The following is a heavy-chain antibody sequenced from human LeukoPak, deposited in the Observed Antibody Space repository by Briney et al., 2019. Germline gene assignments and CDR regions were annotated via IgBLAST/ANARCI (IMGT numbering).Heavy chain of an antibody. V-gene: IGHV1-46*01. CDR2: INPSSGTT. D-gene: IGHD3-10*01. CDR1: GYTFTNYY. Sequence: ASVKVSCKASGYTFTNYYMVWVRQAPGQGLEWMGIINPSSGTTNYAQKFQGRVTMTRDMSTSTVYMELSSLRSEDTAVYYCARDTGFSMLRGILFWGQGTLVTVSS. CDR3: ARDTGFSMLRGILF. J-gene: IGHJ4*02.